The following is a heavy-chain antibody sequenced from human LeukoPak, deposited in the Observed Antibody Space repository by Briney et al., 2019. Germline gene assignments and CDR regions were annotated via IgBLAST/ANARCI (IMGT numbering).Heavy chain of an antibody. CDR2: IYYSGST. V-gene: IGHV4-59*01. CDR1: GGSISSYY. CDR3: ATFHSSSWYLDY. J-gene: IGHJ4*02. Sequence: SETLSLTCTVSGGSISSYYWSWIRQPPGKGLEWIGYIYYSGSTNYNPSLKSRVTISVDTSKNQFSLKLSSVTAADTAMYYCATFHSSSWYLDYWGQGSLVTVSS. D-gene: IGHD6-13*01.